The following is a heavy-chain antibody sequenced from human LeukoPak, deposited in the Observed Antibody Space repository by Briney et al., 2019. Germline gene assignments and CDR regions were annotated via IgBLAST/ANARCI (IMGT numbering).Heavy chain of an antibody. V-gene: IGHV4-59*01. CDR3: ARDRLQLQS. J-gene: IGHJ5*02. D-gene: IGHD1-1*01. CDR1: GGSISYYY. Sequence: SETLSLTCTVSGGSISYYYWSWIRQPPGKGLEWIGYTYYSGSTNYNPSLKSRVTISVDTSKNQFSLKLSSVTAADTAVYYCARDRLQLQSWGQGTLVTVSS. CDR2: TYYSGST.